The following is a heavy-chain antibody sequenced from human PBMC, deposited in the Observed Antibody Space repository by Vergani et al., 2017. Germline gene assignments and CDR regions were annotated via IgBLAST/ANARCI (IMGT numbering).Heavy chain of an antibody. CDR3: ARAYYDFWSGFFSGYYFDY. J-gene: IGHJ4*02. D-gene: IGHD3-3*01. V-gene: IGHV3-53*01. CDR1: GFTVSSNY. Sequence: VQLVESGGGLIQPGGSLRLSCAASGFTVSSNYMSWVRQAPGKGLEWVSVIYSGGSTYYADSVKGRFTISRDNSKNTLYLQMNSLRAEDTAVYYCARAYYDFWSGFFSGYYFDYWGQGTLVTVSS. CDR2: IYSGGST.